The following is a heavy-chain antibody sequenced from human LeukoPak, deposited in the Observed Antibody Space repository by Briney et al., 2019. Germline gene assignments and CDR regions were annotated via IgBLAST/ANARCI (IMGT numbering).Heavy chain of an antibody. CDR3: AKINVLRYFDP. J-gene: IGHJ5*02. CDR2: ISGGGGST. CDR1: GFTFSSYG. D-gene: IGHD3-9*01. Sequence: GGTLRLSCAASGFTFSSYGMSWVRQAPGKGLEWVSAISGGGGSTYYADSVKGRFTISGDNSKNTRYLQMNSLRAEDTAVYYCAKINVLRYFDPWGQGTLVTVSS. V-gene: IGHV3-23*01.